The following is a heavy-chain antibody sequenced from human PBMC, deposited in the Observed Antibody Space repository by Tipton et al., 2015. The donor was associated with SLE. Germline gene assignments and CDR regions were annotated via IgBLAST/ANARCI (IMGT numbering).Heavy chain of an antibody. D-gene: IGHD2-2*01. CDR1: GFTFSSYA. CDR3: ARVVSAACFDN. J-gene: IGHJ4*02. V-gene: IGHV3-30-3*01. Sequence: SLRLSCAASGFTFSSYAMHWVRQAPGKGLEWVSVISYDGSNKYYADSVKGRFTISRDNSKNTLYLQMNSLRAEDTAVYYCARVVSAACFDNWGQGTLVTVSS. CDR2: ISYDGSNK.